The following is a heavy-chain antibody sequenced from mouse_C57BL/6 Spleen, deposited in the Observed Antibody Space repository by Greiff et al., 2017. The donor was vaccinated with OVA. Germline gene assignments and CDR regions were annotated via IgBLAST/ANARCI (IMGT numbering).Heavy chain of an antibody. CDR2: INPGSGGT. D-gene: IGHD2-4*01. Sequence: VQLQQSGAELVRPGTSVKVSCKASGYAFTNYLIEWVKQRPGQGLEWIGVINPGSGGTNYNEKFKGKATLTADKSSSTAYMQLSSLTSEDSAVYFCAREASIYYDYDDAMDYWGQGTSVTVSS. J-gene: IGHJ4*01. CDR1: GYAFTNYL. CDR3: AREASIYYDYDDAMDY. V-gene: IGHV1-54*01.